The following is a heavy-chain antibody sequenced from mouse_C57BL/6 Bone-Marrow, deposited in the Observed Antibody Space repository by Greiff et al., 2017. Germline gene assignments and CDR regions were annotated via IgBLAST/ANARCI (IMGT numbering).Heavy chain of an antibody. CDR2: IRNKANGYTT. J-gene: IGHJ3*01. Sequence: EVMLVESGGGLVQPGGSLSLSCAASGFTFTDYYMSWVRQPPGKALEWLGFIRNKANGYTTEYSESVKGRFTISRSNSQSILYLQMNALRAEYSATYYCARYTPHYYGSSPVAYWGQGTLVTVSA. CDR3: ARYTPHYYGSSPVAY. D-gene: IGHD1-1*01. V-gene: IGHV7-3*01. CDR1: GFTFTDYY.